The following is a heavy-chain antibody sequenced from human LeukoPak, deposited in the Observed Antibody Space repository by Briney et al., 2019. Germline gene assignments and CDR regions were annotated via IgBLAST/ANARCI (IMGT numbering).Heavy chain of an antibody. Sequence: GGSLRLSCAASGFTFSSYGMHWVRQAPGKGLEWVAVISYDGSNKYYADSVKGRFTISRDNSKNTLYLQMNSLRAEDTAVYYCAKDGGEYQLLYWFDPWGQGTLVTVSS. J-gene: IGHJ5*02. CDR3: AKDGGEYQLLYWFDP. CDR1: GFTFSSYG. D-gene: IGHD2-2*01. V-gene: IGHV3-30*18. CDR2: ISYDGSNK.